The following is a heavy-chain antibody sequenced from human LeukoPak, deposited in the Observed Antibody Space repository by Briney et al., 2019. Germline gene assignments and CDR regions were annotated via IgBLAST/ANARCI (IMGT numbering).Heavy chain of an antibody. V-gene: IGHV3-30*18. D-gene: IGHD3-10*01. Sequence: GGSLRLSCAASGFTFSSYGMHWVRQAPGKGLEWVAVISYAGSNKYYADSVKGRFTISRDNSKNTLYLQMNSLRAEDTAVYYCAKDSTGPFDYWGQGTLVTVSS. CDR3: AKDSTGPFDY. J-gene: IGHJ4*02. CDR1: GFTFSSYG. CDR2: ISYAGSNK.